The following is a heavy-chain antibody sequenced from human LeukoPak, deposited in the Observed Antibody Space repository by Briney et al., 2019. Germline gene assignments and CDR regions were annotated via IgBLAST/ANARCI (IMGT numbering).Heavy chain of an antibody. D-gene: IGHD6-6*01. CDR1: GGSISSYY. V-gene: IGHV4-4*07. J-gene: IGHJ4*02. CDR2: ICTSGST. Sequence: KSSETLSLTCTVSGGSISSYYWSWIRQPAGKGLEWIGRICTSGSTNYNPSLKSRVTMSVDTSKNQFPLKLSSVTAADTAVYYCAREGGYSSLYLFDYWGQGTLVTVSS. CDR3: AREGGYSSLYLFDY.